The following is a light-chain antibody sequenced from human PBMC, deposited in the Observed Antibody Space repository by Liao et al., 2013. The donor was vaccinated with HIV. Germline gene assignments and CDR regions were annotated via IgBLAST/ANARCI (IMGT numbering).Light chain of an antibody. CDR3: QAWDSNTAAYV. Sequence: SYELTQPPSVSVSPGQTASITCSGDKLGDKYACWYQQKPGQSPVLVIYQDTNRPSGIPERFSGSNSGNTATLTISGTQAMDEADYYCQAWDSNTAAYVFGTGTKVTVL. V-gene: IGLV3-1*01. J-gene: IGLJ1*01. CDR2: QDT. CDR1: KLGDKY.